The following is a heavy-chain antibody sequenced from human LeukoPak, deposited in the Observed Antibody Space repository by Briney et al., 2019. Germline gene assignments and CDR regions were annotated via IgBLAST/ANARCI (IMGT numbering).Heavy chain of an antibody. D-gene: IGHD3-10*01. V-gene: IGHV4-34*01. CDR2: INHSGST. CDR1: GGSFSGYY. CDR3: ARVFRGHPPRGLYGSGSYRRDGAFDI. Sequence: SETLSLTCAVYGGSFSGYYWSWIRQPPGKGLEWIGEINHSGSTNYNPSLKSRVTISVDTSKNQFSLKLSSVTAGDTPVYYCARVFRGHPPRGLYGSGSYRRDGAFDIWGQGTMVTVSS. J-gene: IGHJ3*02.